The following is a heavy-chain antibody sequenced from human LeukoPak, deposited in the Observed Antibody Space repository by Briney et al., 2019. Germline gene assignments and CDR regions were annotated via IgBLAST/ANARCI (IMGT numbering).Heavy chain of an antibody. CDR3: ARSLLGRFLEWLEFDP. V-gene: IGHV1-69*13. Sequence: SVKVSCKASGGTFSSYAISWVRQAPGQGLEWMGGIIPIFGTANYAQKFQGRVTITADESTSTAYMELSSLRSEDTAVYYCARSLLGRFLEWLEFDPWDQGTLVTVSS. J-gene: IGHJ5*02. D-gene: IGHD3-3*01. CDR2: IIPIFGTA. CDR1: GGTFSSYA.